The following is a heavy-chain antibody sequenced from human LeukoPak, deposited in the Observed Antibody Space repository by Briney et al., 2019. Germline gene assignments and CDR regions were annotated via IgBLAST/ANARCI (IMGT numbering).Heavy chain of an antibody. V-gene: IGHV3-74*01. CDR3: LGYYSGSPN. CDR2: ISSDGRTT. D-gene: IGHD3-10*01. J-gene: IGHJ4*02. CDR1: GFTFSYSW. Sequence: PGGSLLLSCAASGFTFSYSWMHWVRQAPGKGLVWVSRISSDGRTTHYADSVKGRFTISRDSAKNTLFLQMNDLRAEDTAVYYCLGYYSGSPNWGQGTLVTVSS.